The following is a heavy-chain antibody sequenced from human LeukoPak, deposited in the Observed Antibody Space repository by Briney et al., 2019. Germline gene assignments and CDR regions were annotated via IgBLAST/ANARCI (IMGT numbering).Heavy chain of an antibody. CDR1: GGSISSYY. J-gene: IGHJ4*02. CDR3: ARQDYCSGGACYPYYFDY. Sequence: SETLSLTCTVSGGSISSYYWSWIRQPPGKGLEWIGYIYYSGSTNYNPSLKGRVTISLDASKNQFSLKLSSVTAADTAVYYCARQDYCSGGACYPYYFDYWGQGTLVTVSS. CDR2: IYYSGST. V-gene: IGHV4-59*08. D-gene: IGHD2-15*01.